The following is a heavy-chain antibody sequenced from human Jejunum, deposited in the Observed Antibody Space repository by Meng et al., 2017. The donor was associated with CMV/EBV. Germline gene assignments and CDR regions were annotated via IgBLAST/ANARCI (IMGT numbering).Heavy chain of an antibody. D-gene: IGHD3-10*02. CDR2: AYYRSKYYN. Sequence: QVHLRQSSPGLVKPPQTLSLTCAIAGDSVSSNSAAWNWIRQSPSRGLEWLGRAYYRSKYYNDYALSVKSRITINPDTSKNQFSLQLNSVTPEDTAIYYCARDWGDVRGGFDFWGQGTLVTVSS. CDR3: ARDWGDVRGGFDF. V-gene: IGHV6-1*01. CDR1: GDSVSSNSAA. J-gene: IGHJ4*02.